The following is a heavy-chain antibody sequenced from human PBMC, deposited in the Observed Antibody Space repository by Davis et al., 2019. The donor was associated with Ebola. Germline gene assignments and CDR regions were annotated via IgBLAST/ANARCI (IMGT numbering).Heavy chain of an antibody. D-gene: IGHD2-15*01. J-gene: IGHJ1*01. V-gene: IGHV7-4-1*02. Sequence: ASVKVFCKASGYTFAYYAMNWVRQAPGQGLEWMGWINTKNGNPTYAQGFTGRLVFSLDTSVSTAYLEISSLKAEDTAVYYCAWRMDCSGDSCYCLQHWGQGTLVTVSS. CDR3: AWRMDCSGDSCYCLQH. CDR1: GYTFAYYA. CDR2: INTKNGNP.